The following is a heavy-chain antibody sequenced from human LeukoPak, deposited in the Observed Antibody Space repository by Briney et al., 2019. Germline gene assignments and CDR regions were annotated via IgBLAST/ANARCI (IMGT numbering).Heavy chain of an antibody. CDR1: GGTFSSYA. V-gene: IGHV1-69*04. CDR3: VTGAYDSSHY. J-gene: IGHJ4*02. D-gene: IGHD3-22*01. CDR2: IIPILGIA. Sequence: SVKVSCKSSGGTFSSYAISWVRQAPGQGREWMGRIIPILGIANYAQKFRGRVTITADKSTSTAYMELSSLRSEDTAVYYCVTGAYDSSHYWGQGTLVTVSS.